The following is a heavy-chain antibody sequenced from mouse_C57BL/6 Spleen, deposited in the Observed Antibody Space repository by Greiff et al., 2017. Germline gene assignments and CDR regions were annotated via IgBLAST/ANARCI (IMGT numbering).Heavy chain of an antibody. D-gene: IGHD2-5*01. CDR3: AKSYYSNYYAMDY. J-gene: IGHJ4*01. Sequence: VQLQQSGAELVKPGASVKISCKASGYTFTDYYINWVKQRPGQGLEWIGKIGPGSGSTYCNEKFKGKATLTADKSSSTAYMQLSSLTSEDSAVYFCAKSYYSNYYAMDYWGQGTLVTVSS. V-gene: IGHV1-77*01. CDR2: IGPGSGST. CDR1: GYTFTDYY.